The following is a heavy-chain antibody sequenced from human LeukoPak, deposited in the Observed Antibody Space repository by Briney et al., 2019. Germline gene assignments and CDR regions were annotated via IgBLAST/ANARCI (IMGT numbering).Heavy chain of an antibody. CDR2: INHSGST. CDR1: GDSINSRSYY. CDR3: ARDSAAAALFDY. J-gene: IGHJ4*02. D-gene: IGHD6-13*01. Sequence: SETLSLTCTVSGDSINSRSYYWDWIRQPPGKGLEWIGEINHSGSTNYNPSLKSRVTISVDTSKNQFSLKLSSVTAADTAVYYCARDSAAAALFDYWGQGTLVTVSS. V-gene: IGHV4-39*07.